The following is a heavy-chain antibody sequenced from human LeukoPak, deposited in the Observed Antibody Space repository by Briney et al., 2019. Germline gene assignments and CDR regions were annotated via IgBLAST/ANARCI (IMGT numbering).Heavy chain of an antibody. D-gene: IGHD5-24*01. J-gene: IGHJ3*02. Sequence: PGESLRLSCAASGFPISNYWMSWVRQAPGKGLEWVASISPDGSVKHYVDSVKGRFTISRDNAKNSPSLQMNSPRAEDTAVYFCARLLGMVTTFDIWGQGTVVTVSS. CDR2: ISPDGSVK. V-gene: IGHV3-7*02. CDR1: GFPISNYW. CDR3: ARLLGMVTTFDI.